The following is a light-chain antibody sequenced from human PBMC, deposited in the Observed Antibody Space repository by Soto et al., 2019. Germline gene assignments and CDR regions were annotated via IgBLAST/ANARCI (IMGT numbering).Light chain of an antibody. J-gene: IGLJ1*01. Sequence: QSALTQPASVSGSPGQSITISCTGTSSDVGGYNYVSWYQQHPGKAPKLMIYDVSNRPSWVSNRFSGSKSGNTASLTISGLQAEDEADYYCSSYTSSSTLYVVGPGTKVTVL. CDR3: SSYTSSSTLYV. CDR1: SSDVGGYNY. V-gene: IGLV2-14*01. CDR2: DVS.